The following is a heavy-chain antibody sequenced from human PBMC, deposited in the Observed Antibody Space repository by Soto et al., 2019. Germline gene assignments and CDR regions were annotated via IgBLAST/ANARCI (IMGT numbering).Heavy chain of an antibody. CDR2: ISTSKGNT. J-gene: IGHJ4*02. V-gene: IGHV1-18*01. CDR1: GYTFTSYG. Sequence: QVQLVQSGPEVKKPGASVKVSCKTSGYTFTSYGIAWVRQAPGQGLEWMGWISTSKGNTNYAQKFQGRVTMTTDTSTSTGYMELRSLRSDDTAVYYCATRSPAFDFWGRGTLVTVSS. CDR3: ATRSPAFDF.